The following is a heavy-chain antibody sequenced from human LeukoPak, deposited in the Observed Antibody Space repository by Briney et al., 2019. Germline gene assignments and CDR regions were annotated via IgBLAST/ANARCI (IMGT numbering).Heavy chain of an antibody. Sequence: PGGSLRLSCAASGFTFSSYAMTWVRQAPGKGLEWVSSISVNGGTTYYADSVKGRFTISRDSSKNTLYLQMNSLRAEDTAVYYCAKEDYSGSGSLSRPHYFDYWGQGTLVTVSS. CDR3: AKEDYSGSGSLSRPHYFDY. D-gene: IGHD3-10*01. CDR2: ISVNGGTT. V-gene: IGHV3-23*01. CDR1: GFTFSSYA. J-gene: IGHJ4*02.